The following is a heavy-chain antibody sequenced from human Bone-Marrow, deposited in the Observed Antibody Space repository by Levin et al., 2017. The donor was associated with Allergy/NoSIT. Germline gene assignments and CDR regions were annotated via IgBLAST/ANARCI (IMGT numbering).Heavy chain of an antibody. Sequence: ESGPTLVKPTQTLTLTCTFSGFSLSTIGVSVGWIRQPPGMALEWLAHIYWDDDKRYSPSLASRLTITKDSSKNQVVLTMTNMDPVDTATYYCARRPMFYGLDVWGQGTPVTVSS. V-gene: IGHV2-5*02. J-gene: IGHJ6*02. CDR2: IYWDDDK. CDR3: ARRPMFYGLDV. D-gene: IGHD3-10*02. CDR1: GFSLSTIGVS.